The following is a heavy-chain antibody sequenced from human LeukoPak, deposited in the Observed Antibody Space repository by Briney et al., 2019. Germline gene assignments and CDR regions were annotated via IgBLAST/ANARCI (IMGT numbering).Heavy chain of an antibody. CDR3: ARVTTAFTNCFDY. J-gene: IGHJ4*02. CDR2: IYRDGST. D-gene: IGHD2-21*02. V-gene: IGHV3-66*01. Sequence: GGSLRLSCAASGFTVSSYYVSWVRQAPGKGLEWVSSIYRDGSTYYADSVKGRFTISRDNSKNTLNLKMNNLRVEDTAVYYCARVTTAFTNCFDYWGQGTLVTVSS. CDR1: GFTVSSYY.